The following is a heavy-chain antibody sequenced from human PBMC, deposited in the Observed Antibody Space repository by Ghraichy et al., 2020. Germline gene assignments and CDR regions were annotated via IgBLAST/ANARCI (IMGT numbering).Heavy chain of an antibody. CDR3: ARVDRDGLTYIGYHFDS. CDR1: GGSLSDYY. D-gene: IGHD5-24*01. Sequence: SETLSLTCTVSGGSLSDYYWSWIRQSPEKGLEWIGRIYGSGSSDYSPSLKSRAAMSVDTSRNQFSLRLSSVSAADTAVYYCARVDRDGLTYIGYHFDSWGQGILVTVSS. V-gene: IGHV4-4*07. CDR2: IYGSGSS. J-gene: IGHJ4*02.